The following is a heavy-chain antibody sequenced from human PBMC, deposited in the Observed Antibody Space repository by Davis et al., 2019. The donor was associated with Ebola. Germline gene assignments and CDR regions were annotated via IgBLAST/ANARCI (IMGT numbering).Heavy chain of an antibody. CDR2: ISSSSSYI. Sequence: PGGSLRLSCAASGFTFSSYTMNWVRQAPGKGLEWVSSISSSSSYIYYADSVKGRFTISRDNAKNSLYLQMNSLRAEDTAVYYCARGDCSRTSCSAPDYYYYYMDVWDKGTTVTVSS. CDR3: ARGDCSRTSCSAPDYYYYYMDV. CDR1: GFTFSSYT. V-gene: IGHV3-21*01. J-gene: IGHJ6*03. D-gene: IGHD2-2*01.